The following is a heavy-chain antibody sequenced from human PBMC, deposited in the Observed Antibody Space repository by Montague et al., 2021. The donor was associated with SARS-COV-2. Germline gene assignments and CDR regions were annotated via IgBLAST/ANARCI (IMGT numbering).Heavy chain of an antibody. CDR1: ASSDSTGNFH. V-gene: IGHV4-61*03. J-gene: IGHJ1*01. Sequence: SETLSLTCTVYASSDSTGNFHRTCTPQPPSEGLGWIGYLSNSDFPNSIPSPKSRVTIPVDTPKNPLSLKVISATAADTAVYYCARIGYESVGYYYIYPDWGQGSLATVSS. CDR3: ARIGYESVGYYYIYPD. CDR2: LSNSDFP. D-gene: IGHD3-22*01.